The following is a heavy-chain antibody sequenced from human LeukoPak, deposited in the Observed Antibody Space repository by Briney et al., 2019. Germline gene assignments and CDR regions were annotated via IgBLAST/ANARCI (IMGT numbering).Heavy chain of an antibody. V-gene: IGHV3-23*01. CDR1: GFTFSSYA. J-gene: IGHJ4*02. D-gene: IGHD6-13*01. CDR3: AKGAYVPQQTRFDY. CDR2: ISGSGGST. Sequence: GGSLRLSCAASGFTFSSYAMSWVRQAPGKGLEWVSTISGSGGSTCYADSVKGRFTISRDNSKNTLYLQINSLRAEDTAIYYCAKGAYVPQQTRFDYWGQGTLVTVSS.